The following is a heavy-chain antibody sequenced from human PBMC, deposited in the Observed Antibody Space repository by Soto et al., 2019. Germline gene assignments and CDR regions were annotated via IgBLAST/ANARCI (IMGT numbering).Heavy chain of an antibody. Sequence: SETLSLTCTVSGGSINSYCWSWIRQPPGKGLEWIAYIFDSGNANYNPSLKSRVTISVDTSKNQFSLKLTPVTAADTAVYYCARHRRTTVAKFYFDNWGQGALVTVSS. D-gene: IGHD4-4*01. V-gene: IGHV4-59*08. CDR2: IFDSGNA. CDR1: GGSINSYC. CDR3: ARHRRTTVAKFYFDN. J-gene: IGHJ4*02.